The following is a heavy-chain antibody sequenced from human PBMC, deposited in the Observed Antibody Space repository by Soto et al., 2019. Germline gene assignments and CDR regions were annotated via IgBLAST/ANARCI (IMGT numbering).Heavy chain of an antibody. D-gene: IGHD3-10*01. V-gene: IGHV1-18*01. CDR1: GYSFTSYG. CDR3: ARDNGFGGSDV. Sequence: QVQLVQSGAEVKKPGASVKVSCKASGYSFTSYGIGWVRQAPGQGLEWMGWISAYNGNTNYAQKLQGRVTITTDTSPSTDYMEARRLGSDDKGVYYFARDNGFGGSDVWGQGTTVTVSS. CDR2: ISAYNGNT. J-gene: IGHJ6*02.